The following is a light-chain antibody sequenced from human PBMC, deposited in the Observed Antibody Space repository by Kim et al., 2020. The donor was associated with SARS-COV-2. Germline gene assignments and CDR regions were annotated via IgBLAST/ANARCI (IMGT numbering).Light chain of an antibody. CDR2: ETN. CDR1: SSDIANNY. CDR3: GTWDNSLRVVL. Sequence: QSVLTQPPSVSAAPGQKVTISCSGSSSDIANNYVSWYQQFPGTAPKVLMYETNKRSSGIPDRFSGSKSGTSATLGITGLQTGDEATYYCGTWDNSLRVVLIGGGTKVTVL. V-gene: IGLV1-51*02. J-gene: IGLJ2*01.